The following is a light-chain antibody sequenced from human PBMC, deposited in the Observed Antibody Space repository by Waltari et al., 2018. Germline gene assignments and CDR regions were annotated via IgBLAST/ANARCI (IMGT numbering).Light chain of an antibody. CDR1: GSNIGAGFD. J-gene: IGLJ3*02. V-gene: IGLV1-40*01. CDR2: GST. CDR3: QSYDTSLSVV. Sequence: QSVLTQAPSMSGAPGQRVPISCTGSGSNIGAGFDVHWYQQLPRAAPKLLIYGSTSRPLGVPDRFFGSTSGTSASLVIIGLQPEDEAVYYCQSYDTSLSVVFGGGTKLTVL.